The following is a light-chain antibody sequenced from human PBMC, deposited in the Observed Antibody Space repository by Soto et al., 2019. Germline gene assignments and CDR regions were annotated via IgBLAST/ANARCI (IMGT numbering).Light chain of an antibody. CDR3: QQNYRDTPWT. J-gene: IGKJ1*01. Sequence: DIQMTQSPSSLSASVGERVTITCRASQSISRYVNWYQQKPGKAPTLLISAASSLERGVPSRFSGGGSGTDFPLTISSLQPEDFASYHCQQNYRDTPWTFGQGTKVEVK. CDR2: AAS. CDR1: QSISRY. V-gene: IGKV1-39*01.